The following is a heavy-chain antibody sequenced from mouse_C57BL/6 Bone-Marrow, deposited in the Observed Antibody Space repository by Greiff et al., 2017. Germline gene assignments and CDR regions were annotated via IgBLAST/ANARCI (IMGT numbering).Heavy chain of an antibody. J-gene: IGHJ3*01. CDR1: GYTFTSYT. CDR3: ASSNWDAWFAY. CDR2: INPSSGYT. D-gene: IGHD4-1*01. Sequence: QVQLQQSGAELARPGASVKMSCKASGYTFTSYTMHWVKQRPGQGLEWIGYINPSSGYTKYNQKFKDKATLTADKSSSTAYMQLSSLTSEDSAVYYCASSNWDAWFAYWGQGTLVTVSA. V-gene: IGHV1-4*01.